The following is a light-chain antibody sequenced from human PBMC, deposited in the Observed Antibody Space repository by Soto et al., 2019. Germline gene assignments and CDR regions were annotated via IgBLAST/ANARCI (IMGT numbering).Light chain of an antibody. CDR3: SSDAGSKNYV. J-gene: IGLJ1*01. Sequence: QSALTQPPSASGSPGQSVTISCTGTSSDVGGYNYVSWYQQHPGKAPKLMIYEVSKRPSGVPDRFSGSKSGNTASLTVAGLQAEDEADYYCSSDAGSKNYVFGTGTKLTVL. CDR1: SSDVGGYNY. V-gene: IGLV2-8*01. CDR2: EVS.